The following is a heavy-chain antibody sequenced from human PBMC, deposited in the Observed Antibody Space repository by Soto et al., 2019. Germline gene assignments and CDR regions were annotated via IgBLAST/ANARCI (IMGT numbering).Heavy chain of an antibody. D-gene: IGHD4-17*01. CDR3: ASSRSGDYPPFDY. CDR1: GYTFTSYA. CDR2: INAGNGNT. J-gene: IGHJ4*02. Sequence: ASVKVSCKASGYTFTSYAMHWVRQAPGQRLEWMGWINAGNGNTKFSQKFQGRVTITRDTSASTAYMELSSLRSEDTAVYYCASSRSGDYPPFDYWGQGTLVTVSS. V-gene: IGHV1-3*01.